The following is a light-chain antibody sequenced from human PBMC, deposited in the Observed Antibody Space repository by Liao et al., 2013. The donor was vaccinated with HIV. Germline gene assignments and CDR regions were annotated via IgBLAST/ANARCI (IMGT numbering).Light chain of an antibody. CDR3: QSWDSDTVV. CDR1: ELRDKY. Sequence: SDELTQPSSVSVSPGQTASIACSGDELRDKYASWYQQRPGQSPVLVIYQDTKRPSGIPDRFSGSTSGNTATLTISETQAVDEADYYCQSWDSDTVVFGGGTKLTVL. CDR2: QDT. J-gene: IGLJ2*01. V-gene: IGLV3-1*01.